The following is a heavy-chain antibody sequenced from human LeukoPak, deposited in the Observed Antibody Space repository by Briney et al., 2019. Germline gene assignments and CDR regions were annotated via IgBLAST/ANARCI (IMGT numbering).Heavy chain of an antibody. CDR2: ISGSGGST. D-gene: IGHD6-19*01. V-gene: IGHV3-23*01. J-gene: IGHJ4*02. Sequence: GGSLRLSCAASGFTFSSYAMSWVHQAPGKGLEWVSAISGSGGSTYYADSVKGRFTISRDNSKNTLYLQMNSLRAEDTAVYYCAKAEQWLVLLDYWGQGTLVTVSS. CDR3: AKAEQWLVLLDY. CDR1: GFTFSSYA.